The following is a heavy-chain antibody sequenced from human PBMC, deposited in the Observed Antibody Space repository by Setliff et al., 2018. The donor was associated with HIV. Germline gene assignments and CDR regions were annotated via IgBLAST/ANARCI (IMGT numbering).Heavy chain of an antibody. CDR2: GYHTGST. J-gene: IGHJ4*02. CDR3: ARYGDGYNSGDALVY. D-gene: IGHD5-12*01. V-gene: IGHV4-38-2*01. CDR1: GFPFTSGYY. Sequence: SETLSLTCAVSGFPFTSGYYWGWIRQPPGKGLEWIGSGYHTGSTAYNPSLKSRVTISLDTSKNQFSLQLNSMAAADTAVYYCARYGDGYNSGDALVYWGQGTLVTVSS.